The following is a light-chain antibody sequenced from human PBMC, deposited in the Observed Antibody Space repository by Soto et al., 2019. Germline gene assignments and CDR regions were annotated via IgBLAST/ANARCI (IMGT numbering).Light chain of an antibody. CDR2: ATS. Sequence: DIQMTQSPSSLSAAVGDSVTITCRASQDINKYLNWYHQTPGKAPKLLVFATSTLHNGVPSRFSGSRSGTDFGLTITSLQPEDFATYYCQQSYSSPYTFGQGTKLEIK. J-gene: IGKJ2*01. CDR1: QDINKY. V-gene: IGKV1-39*01. CDR3: QQSYSSPYT.